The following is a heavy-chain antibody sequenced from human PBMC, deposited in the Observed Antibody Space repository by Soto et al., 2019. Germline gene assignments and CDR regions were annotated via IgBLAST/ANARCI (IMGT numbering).Heavy chain of an antibody. V-gene: IGHV5-51*01. CDR3: AGSKYYYDSSGSL. Sequence: GESLKISCKGSAYSFSTYWIGWVRQMPGKGLEWMGIIYPGDSDTRYSPSFQGQVTISADRSISTAYLQWSSLKASDTAMYYCAGSKYYYDSSGSLWGQGTLVTVPS. CDR1: AYSFSTYW. CDR2: IYPGDSDT. D-gene: IGHD3-22*01. J-gene: IGHJ4*02.